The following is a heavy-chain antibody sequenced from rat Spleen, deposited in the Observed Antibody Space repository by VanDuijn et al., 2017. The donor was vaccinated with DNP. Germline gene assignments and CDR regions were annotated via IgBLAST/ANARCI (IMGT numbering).Heavy chain of an antibody. D-gene: IGHD1-12*02. Sequence: EVQLVESGGGLVQSGRSLKVSCAASGFTFSDYNMAWVRQAPKKGLEWVATITYDGGSTYYRDSVKGRFTISRDNAKSSLYLQMDSLRSEDTATYYCTTRDGSYYYFDYWGQGVMVTVSS. V-gene: IGHV5-20*01. J-gene: IGHJ2*01. CDR1: GFTFSDYN. CDR3: TTRDGSYYYFDY. CDR2: ITYDGGST.